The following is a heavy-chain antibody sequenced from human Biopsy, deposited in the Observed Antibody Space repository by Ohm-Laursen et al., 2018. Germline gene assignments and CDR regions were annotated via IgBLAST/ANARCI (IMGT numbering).Heavy chain of an antibody. CDR1: DKSINKYY. CDR3: ASLGRYCSGENCYGIDY. D-gene: IGHD2-15*01. V-gene: IGHV4-4*07. CDR2: ILFSGDT. Sequence: PSQTLSLTCIVTDKSINKYYWSWLRQPAGKGLEYIGRILFSGDTNPDYNPSLKSRVTMSVDTSKNQFSLRLSSVTAADTAVYYCASLGRYCSGENCYGIDYWGQGTLVTVSS. J-gene: IGHJ4*02.